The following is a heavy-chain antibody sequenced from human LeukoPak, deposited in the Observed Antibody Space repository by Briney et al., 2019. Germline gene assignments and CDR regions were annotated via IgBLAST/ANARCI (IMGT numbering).Heavy chain of an antibody. V-gene: IGHV3-23*01. CDR2: ISGSGGST. D-gene: IGHD2-21*02. CDR1: GFTFSSYA. J-gene: IGHJ3*02. Sequence: GGSLRLSCAASGFTFSSYAMSWVRQAPGKGLEWVSAISGSGGSTYYADSVKGRFTISRDNSKNTLYLQMSSLRAEDTAVYSCARDLGGDDAFDIWGQGTRVTVSS. CDR3: ARDLGGDDAFDI.